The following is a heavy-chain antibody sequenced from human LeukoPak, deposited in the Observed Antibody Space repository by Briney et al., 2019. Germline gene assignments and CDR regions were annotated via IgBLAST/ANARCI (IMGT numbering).Heavy chain of an antibody. J-gene: IGHJ4*02. D-gene: IGHD2-21*01. Sequence: GGSLRLSCAASGFTFSSYGMSWVRQAPGKGLEWVSAISGSGGSTYYADSVKGRFTISRDNSKNTLYLQMNSLRAEDTAVYYCAKDLARLFYYFDYWGQGTLVTVSS. V-gene: IGHV3-23*01. CDR1: GFTFSSYG. CDR2: ISGSGGST. CDR3: AKDLARLFYYFDY.